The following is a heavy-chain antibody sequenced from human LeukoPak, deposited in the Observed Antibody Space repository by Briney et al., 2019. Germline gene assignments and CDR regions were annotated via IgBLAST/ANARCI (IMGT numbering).Heavy chain of an antibody. CDR2: IYYSGST. CDR1: GGSISSTSYS. V-gene: IGHV4-39*01. J-gene: IGHJ4*02. Sequence: SETLSLTCTVSGGSISSTSYSWGWIRQPPGKGLEWIGSIYYSGSTYYNPSLKSRVTISVDTSTDQFSLNLNSVTAADTAVYYCARRVWRSLDSSARGGFDYWGQGTLVTVSS. D-gene: IGHD3-22*01. CDR3: ARRVWRSLDSSARGGFDY.